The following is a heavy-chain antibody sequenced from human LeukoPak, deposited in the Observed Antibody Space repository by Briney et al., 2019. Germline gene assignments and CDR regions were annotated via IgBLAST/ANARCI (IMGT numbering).Heavy chain of an antibody. CDR1: GYTFTSYG. Sequence: GASVKVSCKASGYTFTSYGISWVRQAPGQGLEWMGWISAYNGNTNYAQKLQGRVTMATDTSTSTAYMELRSLRSDDTAVYYCATIVDTDQFDYWGQGTLVTVSS. D-gene: IGHD5-18*01. CDR3: ATIVDTDQFDY. J-gene: IGHJ4*02. CDR2: ISAYNGNT. V-gene: IGHV1-18*01.